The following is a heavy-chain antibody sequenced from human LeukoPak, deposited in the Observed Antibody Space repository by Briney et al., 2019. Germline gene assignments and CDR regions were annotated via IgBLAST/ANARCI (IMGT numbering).Heavy chain of an antibody. CDR3: ARGGDIVATTNWFDP. V-gene: IGHV3-7*01. D-gene: IGHD5-12*01. J-gene: IGHJ5*02. CDR2: IKQDGSEK. Sequence: GGSLRLSCAASGFTFSSYWMSWVRQAPGKGLEWVANIKQDGSEKYYVDSVKGRFTISRDNAKNSLYLQMNSLRAEDTAVYYCARGGDIVATTNWFDPWGQGTLVTVSS. CDR1: GFTFSSYW.